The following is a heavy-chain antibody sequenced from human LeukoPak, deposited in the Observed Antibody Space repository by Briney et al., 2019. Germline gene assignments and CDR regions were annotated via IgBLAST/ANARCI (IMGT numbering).Heavy chain of an antibody. D-gene: IGHD3-22*01. Sequence: PSETLSLTSTVPGGSTSSYYRSWIRPPPGKGVEWRGYIYYTGTTNYNPCLKSRVTISADTSKNQFSLKLGSVTAADTAVYYCARGPYYYDSSGYYYSYFDYWGQGTLVTVSS. CDR1: GGSTSSYY. J-gene: IGHJ4*02. CDR2: IYYTGTT. V-gene: IGHV4-59*01. CDR3: ARGPYYYDSSGYYYSYFDY.